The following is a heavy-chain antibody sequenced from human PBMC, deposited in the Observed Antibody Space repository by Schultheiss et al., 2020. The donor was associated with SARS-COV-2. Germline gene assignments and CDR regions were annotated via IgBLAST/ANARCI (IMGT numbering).Heavy chain of an antibody. CDR2: ITGSGRST. V-gene: IGHV3-23*01. D-gene: IGHD1-26*01. Sequence: GESLKISCAASGFTFSNYAMSWVRQAPGKGLEWVSGITGSGRSTYYADSVKGRFTISRDNSKNTLYLQMNSLRAEDTAVYYCAKWGLVGAVDYWGQGTLVTVSS. CDR3: AKWGLVGAVDY. J-gene: IGHJ4*02. CDR1: GFTFSNYA.